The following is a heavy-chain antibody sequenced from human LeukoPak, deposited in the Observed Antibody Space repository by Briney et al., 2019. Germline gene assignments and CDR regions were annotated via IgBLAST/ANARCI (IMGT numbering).Heavy chain of an antibody. D-gene: IGHD3-3*01. CDR2: ISADNGNT. CDR3: ARAGYSDFRTGYYGFDC. J-gene: IGHJ4*02. V-gene: IGHV1-3*03. Sequence: ASVKVSCKASGYTFIAYAIHWVRQAPGQRPEWMGWISADNGNTRYSQAFQGRITFTRDTSASTVYMELSSLKSDDMGIYYCARAGYSDFRTGYYGFDCGGQGTLVTVSA. CDR1: GYTFIAYA.